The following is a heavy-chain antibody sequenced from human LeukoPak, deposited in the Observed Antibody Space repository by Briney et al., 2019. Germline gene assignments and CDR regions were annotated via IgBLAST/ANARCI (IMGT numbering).Heavy chain of an antibody. D-gene: IGHD3-10*01. CDR2: THSDGST. Sequence: GVSLRLSCEVSGFTVSNNYLNWLRQARGKGLEGVSVTHSDGSTYYADSVKGRFTISRDNSKNTLYLQMNSLRDENPAVYSCARPSSLDGSGRYYIDYWGQGTLVTVSS. CDR3: ARPSSLDGSGRYYIDY. J-gene: IGHJ4*02. V-gene: IGHV3-66*01. CDR1: GFTVSNNY.